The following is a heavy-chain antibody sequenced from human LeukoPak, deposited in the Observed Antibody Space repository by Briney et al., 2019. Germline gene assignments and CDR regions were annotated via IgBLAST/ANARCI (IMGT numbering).Heavy chain of an antibody. J-gene: IGHJ4*02. CDR3: ARDKDEGSQLWLRPRSRSHGVFDY. CDR2: IKQDGSEK. Sequence: GGSLRLSCAASGFTFSTYEMNWVRQAPGKGLEWVAHIKQDGSEKYYVDSVKGRFTISRDNAKNSLYLQMNSLRAEDTAVYYCARDKDEGSQLWLRPRSRSHGVFDYWGQGTLVTVSS. D-gene: IGHD5-18*01. CDR1: GFTFSTYE. V-gene: IGHV3-7*01.